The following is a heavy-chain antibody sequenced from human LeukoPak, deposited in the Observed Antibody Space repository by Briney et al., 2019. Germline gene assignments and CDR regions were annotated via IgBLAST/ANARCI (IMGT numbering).Heavy chain of an antibody. D-gene: IGHD6-13*01. CDR3: ASDIAAAAGDYYYYYMDV. V-gene: IGHV4-39*07. CDR2: FYYSGST. CDR1: GGSISSSRYY. Sequence: SETLSLTCTVSGGSISSSRYYWGWIRQPPGKGLEWIGSFYYSGSTYYNPSLKSRVTISVDTSKNQFSLRLSSVTAADTAVYYCASDIAAAAGDYYYYYMDVWGKGATVTISS. J-gene: IGHJ6*03.